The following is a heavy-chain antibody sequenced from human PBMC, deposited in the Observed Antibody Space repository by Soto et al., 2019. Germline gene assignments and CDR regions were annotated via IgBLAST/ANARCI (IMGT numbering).Heavy chain of an antibody. J-gene: IGHJ6*03. CDR2: IKSKTDGGTT. Sequence: GGSLRLSCAASGFTFSNAWMSWVRQAPRKRLEKVGRIKSKTDGGTTDYAAPVKGRFTISRDDSKNTLYLQMNSLKTEDTAVYYCTTLPNVDTAMVFVHYYYYMDVWGKGTTVTVSS. D-gene: IGHD5-18*01. CDR1: GFTFSNAW. CDR3: TTLPNVDTAMVFVHYYYYMDV. V-gene: IGHV3-15*01.